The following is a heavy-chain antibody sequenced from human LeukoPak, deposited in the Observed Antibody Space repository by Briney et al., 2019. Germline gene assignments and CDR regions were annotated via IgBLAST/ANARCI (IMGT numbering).Heavy chain of an antibody. D-gene: IGHD6-13*01. V-gene: IGHV3-21*01. CDR2: ISSSSSYI. CDR1: GFTFSSYS. Sequence: GGSLRLSCAASGFTFSSYSMNWVRQAPGKGLEWVSSISSSSSYIYYADSVKGRFTISRDNAKNSLYLQMNSLRAEDTAVYYCARDLRAAAGTWYFDYWGQGTLVTVSS. J-gene: IGHJ4*02. CDR3: ARDLRAAAGTWYFDY.